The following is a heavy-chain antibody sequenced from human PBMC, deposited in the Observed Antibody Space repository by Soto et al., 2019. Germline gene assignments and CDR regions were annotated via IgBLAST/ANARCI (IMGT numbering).Heavy chain of an antibody. CDR3: AIGSSGWYNWFDP. CDR2: IYYSGST. D-gene: IGHD6-19*01. J-gene: IGHJ5*02. Sequence: QLQLQESGPGLVKPSETLSLTCTVSGGSISSSSYYWGWIRQPPGKGLEWIGSIYYSGSTYYNPSLKSRVTISVDTSKNQFSLKLSSVTAADTAVYYCAIGSSGWYNWFDPWGQGTLVTVSS. V-gene: IGHV4-39*01. CDR1: GGSISSSSYY.